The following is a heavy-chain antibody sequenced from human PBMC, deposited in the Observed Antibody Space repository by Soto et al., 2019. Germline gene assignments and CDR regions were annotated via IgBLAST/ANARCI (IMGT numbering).Heavy chain of an antibody. Sequence: QVQLVESGGGVVQPGRSLRLSCAASGFTFSSYGMHWVRQAPGKGLEWVAVIWYDGSNKYYADSVKGRFTISRDNSKNTLYLQMNSLRAEDTAVYYCARDIARITMVRGVISPRYYFDYWGPGTLVTVSS. D-gene: IGHD3-10*01. J-gene: IGHJ4*02. V-gene: IGHV3-33*01. CDR2: IWYDGSNK. CDR3: ARDIARITMVRGVISPRYYFDY. CDR1: GFTFSSYG.